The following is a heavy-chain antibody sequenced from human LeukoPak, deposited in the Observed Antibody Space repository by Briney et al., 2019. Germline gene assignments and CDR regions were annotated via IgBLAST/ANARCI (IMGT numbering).Heavy chain of an antibody. CDR2: ISSSSSYI. CDR3: ARDTQYYYGSGSYYWDY. Sequence: PGGSLRLSCAASGFTFSSYSMNWVRQAPGKGLEWVSSISSSSSYIYYADSVKGRFTISRDNAKNSLYLQMNSLRAEDTAVYYCARDTQYYYGSGSYYWDYWGQGTLVTVSS. CDR1: GFTFSSYS. J-gene: IGHJ4*02. D-gene: IGHD3-10*01. V-gene: IGHV3-21*01.